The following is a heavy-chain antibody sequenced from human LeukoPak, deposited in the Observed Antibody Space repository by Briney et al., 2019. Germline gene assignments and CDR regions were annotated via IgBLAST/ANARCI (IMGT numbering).Heavy chain of an antibody. J-gene: IGHJ3*02. CDR3: ARGDTSESSAWGAFDI. D-gene: IGHD3-22*01. V-gene: IGHV1-69*10. CDR1: GGTFSTYA. CDR2: IIPMSDIP. Sequence: ASVKVSCKASGGTFSTYAINWVRQAPGQGLEWVGGIIPMSDIPNYAQRFRGRVTISADKYTNTAYMYLSSLRSEDAAVYYCARGDTSESSAWGAFDIWGQGTMVTVSS.